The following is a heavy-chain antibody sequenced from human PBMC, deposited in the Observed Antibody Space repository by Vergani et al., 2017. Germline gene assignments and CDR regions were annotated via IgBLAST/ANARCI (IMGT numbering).Heavy chain of an antibody. CDR2: SYYSGST. J-gene: IGHJ6*03. CDR3: ARQAPGFWXGYYTDYYYYYMDV. D-gene: IGHD3-3*01. V-gene: IGHV4-39*01. CDR1: GGSISSSSYY. Sequence: QLQLQESGPGLVKPSETLCLTCTVSGGSISSSSYYWGWIRQPPGKGLEWIGSSYYSGSTYYNPSLKSRVTISVDTSKNQFSLKLSSVTAADTAVYYWARQAPGFWXGYYTDYYYYYMDVWGKGTTVTVSS.